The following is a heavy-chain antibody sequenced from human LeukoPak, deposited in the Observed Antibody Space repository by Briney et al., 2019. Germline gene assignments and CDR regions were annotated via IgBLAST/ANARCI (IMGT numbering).Heavy chain of an antibody. Sequence: PGGSLRLSCAASGFTFSSYAMHWVRQAPGKGLEWVAVISYDGSNKYYADSVKGRFTISRDNSKNTLCLQMNSLRAEDTAVYYCTQLLGEASWGQGTLVTVSS. V-gene: IGHV3-30-3*01. D-gene: IGHD3-16*01. CDR3: TQLLGEAS. CDR2: ISYDGSNK. CDR1: GFTFSSYA. J-gene: IGHJ4*02.